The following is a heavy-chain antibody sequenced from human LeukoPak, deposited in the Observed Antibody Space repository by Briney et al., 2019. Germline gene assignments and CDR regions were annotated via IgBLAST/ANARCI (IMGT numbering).Heavy chain of an antibody. CDR1: GFTFNDYY. CDR3: ARVLSEGYAAFDI. V-gene: IGHV3-11*04. D-gene: IGHD5-18*01. CDR2: ISSSGSTI. J-gene: IGHJ3*02. Sequence: GGSLRLSCAASGFTFNDYYMSWIRQAPGKGLEWVSYISSSGSTIYYADSVKGRFTISRDNAKNSLYLQMNSLRAEDTAVYYCARVLSEGYAAFDIWGQGTMVTVSS.